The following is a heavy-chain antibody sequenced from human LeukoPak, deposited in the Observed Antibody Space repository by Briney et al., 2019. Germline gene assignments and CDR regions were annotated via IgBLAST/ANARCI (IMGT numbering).Heavy chain of an antibody. CDR3: ARERIVESGNWFDP. CDR1: GGSISSYY. D-gene: IGHD6-13*01. J-gene: IGHJ5*02. Sequence: PSEPLSLTCTVSGGSISSYYWSWIRQPPGKGLEWIGYIYNSGSTNYNPSLMSRVTISVDTSKNQFSLKLSSVTAADTAIYYCARERIVESGNWFDPWGQGTPVTVSS. CDR2: IYNSGST. V-gene: IGHV4-59*08.